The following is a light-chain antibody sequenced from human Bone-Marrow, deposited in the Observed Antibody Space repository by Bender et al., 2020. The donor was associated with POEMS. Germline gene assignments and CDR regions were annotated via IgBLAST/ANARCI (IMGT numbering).Light chain of an antibody. CDR2: TNN. CDR3: CSYTSSTTLV. V-gene: IGLV1-44*01. Sequence: QSVLTQPPSASGTPGQRVTVSCSGSGSNIGGYPVNWYQQLPGTAPRLLIYTNNERPSGVPDRFSGSKSGNTASLTISGLQPEDEADYYCCSYTSSTTLVFGGGTKVTVL. CDR1: GSNIGGYP. J-gene: IGLJ2*01.